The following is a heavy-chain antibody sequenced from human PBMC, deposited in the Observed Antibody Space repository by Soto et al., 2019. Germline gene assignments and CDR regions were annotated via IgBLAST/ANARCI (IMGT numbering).Heavy chain of an antibody. CDR1: GGSISSSSYY. CDR2: IYYSGST. V-gene: IGHV4-39*02. D-gene: IGHD6-6*01. Sequence: PSETLSLTCTVSGGSISSSSYYWGWIRQPPGKGLEWIGSIYYSGSTYYNPSLKSRVTISVDTSKNQFSLKLSSVTAADTAVYYCAREAALFDYWGQGTLVTVSS. J-gene: IGHJ4*02. CDR3: AREAALFDY.